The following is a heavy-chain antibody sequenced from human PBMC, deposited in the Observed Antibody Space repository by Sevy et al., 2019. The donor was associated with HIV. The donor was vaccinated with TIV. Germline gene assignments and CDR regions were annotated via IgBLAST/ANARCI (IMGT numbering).Heavy chain of an antibody. CDR1: GGSISSGGYY. V-gene: IGHV4-31*03. Sequence: SEILSLTCTVSGGSISSGGYYWSWIRQHPGKGLEWIGYIYYSGSTYYNPSLKSRVTISVDTSKNQFSLKLSSVTAAETAVYYWARGADDEDSELTYFDYWGQGTLVTVSS. CDR3: ARGADDEDSELTYFDY. J-gene: IGHJ4*02. D-gene: IGHD3-9*01. CDR2: IYYSGST.